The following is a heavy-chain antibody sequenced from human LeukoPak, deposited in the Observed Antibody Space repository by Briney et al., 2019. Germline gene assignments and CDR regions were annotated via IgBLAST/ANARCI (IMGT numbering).Heavy chain of an antibody. D-gene: IGHD6-13*01. CDR3: AREGIAAAEVGWFDP. V-gene: IGHV4-4*02. CDR1: GGSISSSNW. Sequence: SETLSLTCTVSGGSISSSNWRSWVRQPPGKGLEWIGEIYHSGSTNYNPSLKSRVTISVDKSKNQFSLKLSSVTAADTAVYYCAREGIAAAEVGWFDPWGQGTLVTVSS. J-gene: IGHJ5*02. CDR2: IYHSGST.